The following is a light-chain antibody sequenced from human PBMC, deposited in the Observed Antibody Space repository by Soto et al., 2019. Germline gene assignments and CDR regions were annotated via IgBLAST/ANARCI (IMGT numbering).Light chain of an antibody. CDR2: DAS. J-gene: IGKJ4*01. CDR3: QQRSNWPPA. CDR1: QSVNSY. V-gene: IGKV3-11*01. Sequence: EIVLTQSPATLSLSPGERANLSCRASQSVNSYLAWYQQKPGQGPRLLIYDASNRATGIPARFSGSGSGTDFTLTISSLEPEDLAVYYCQQRSNWPPAFGGGTNVEIK.